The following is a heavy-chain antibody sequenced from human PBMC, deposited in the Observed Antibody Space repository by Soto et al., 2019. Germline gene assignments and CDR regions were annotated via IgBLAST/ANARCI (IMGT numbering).Heavy chain of an antibody. CDR2: IYYSGTTT. V-gene: IGHV4-59*12. Sequence: SETLSLTCTVSGGSISSYYWSWIRQPPGKGLEWIGYIYYSGTTTNYNPSLKSRVTLSVDTSKNQFSLKLSSVTAADTAVYYCARDVDYYYGMDVWGQGTTVTVSS. CDR3: ARDVDYYYGMDV. J-gene: IGHJ6*02. CDR1: GGSISSYY.